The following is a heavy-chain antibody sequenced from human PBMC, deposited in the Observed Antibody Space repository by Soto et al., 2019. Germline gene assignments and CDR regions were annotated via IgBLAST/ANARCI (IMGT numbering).Heavy chain of an antibody. CDR3: ARAIYDTASLPVGAEARSYAMEV. D-gene: IGHD6-25*01. CDR1: QYNFTNYC. CDR2: INPRGGRT. V-gene: IGHV1-46*01. J-gene: IGHJ6*02. Sequence: GASVKVSCKASQYNFTNYCVHWVRQAPGQGLEGMGIINPRGGRTNYAQRFHGRVSMTSDTSTSTVYMELSSLRSQDTAVYYCARAIYDTASLPVGAEARSYAMEVWGLGTTLTASS.